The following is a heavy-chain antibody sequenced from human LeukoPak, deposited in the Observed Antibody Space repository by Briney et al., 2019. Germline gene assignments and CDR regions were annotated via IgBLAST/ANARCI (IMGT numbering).Heavy chain of an antibody. J-gene: IGHJ4*02. V-gene: IGHV2-5*01. Sequence: SGPTLVKPTQTLTLTCTFSGFSLSTSGVGVGWIRQPPGKALEWLALIYWNDDKRYSPSLKSRLTITKDTSKNQVVLTMTNMDPVDTATYYCAHRRYGSGHRQYYFDYWGQGTLVTVSS. CDR1: GFSLSTSGVG. D-gene: IGHD3-10*01. CDR2: IYWNDDK. CDR3: AHRRYGSGHRQYYFDY.